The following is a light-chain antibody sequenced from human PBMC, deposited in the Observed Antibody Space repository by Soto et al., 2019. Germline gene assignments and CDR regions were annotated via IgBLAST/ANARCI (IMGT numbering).Light chain of an antibody. CDR3: QLYGTSSWT. CDR2: GAS. V-gene: IGKV3-20*01. Sequence: EIVLTQSPVTLSLSPGERATLSCRASQSVSNNYLAWYQQKPGQAPRLLIDGASNRATRIPDRVSGSGSGTDVTLTISRLEHEDFAVYDCQLYGTSSWTFGQGTKVDIK. CDR1: QSVSNNY. J-gene: IGKJ1*01.